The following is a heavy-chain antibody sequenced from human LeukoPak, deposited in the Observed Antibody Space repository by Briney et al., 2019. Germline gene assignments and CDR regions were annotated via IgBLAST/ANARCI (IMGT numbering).Heavy chain of an antibody. J-gene: IGHJ5*02. CDR2: IIPIFGTA. V-gene: IGHV1-69*13. Sequence: ASVKVSCKASGGTFSSYAISWVRQAPGQGLEWMGGIIPIFGTANYAQKFQGRVTITADESTSTAYMELSSLRSEDTAVYYCARDGTYYDLWSGYSRAGNWFDPWGQGTLVTVSS. CDR1: GGTFSSYA. CDR3: ARDGTYYDLWSGYSRAGNWFDP. D-gene: IGHD3-3*01.